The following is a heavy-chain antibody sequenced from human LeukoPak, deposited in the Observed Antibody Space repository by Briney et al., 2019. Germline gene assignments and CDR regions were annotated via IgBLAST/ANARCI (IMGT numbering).Heavy chain of an antibody. Sequence: PSETLSLTCAVYGGSFTVYYWSWIRQPPGKGLEWIGEINHSGSTNYNPSLKSRVTISVDTSKNQFSLKLSSVTAADTAVYYCARVALVGDSSGYYGDYWGQGTLVTVSS. J-gene: IGHJ4*02. CDR2: INHSGST. V-gene: IGHV4-34*01. CDR3: ARVALVGDSSGYYGDY. D-gene: IGHD3-22*01. CDR1: GGSFTVYY.